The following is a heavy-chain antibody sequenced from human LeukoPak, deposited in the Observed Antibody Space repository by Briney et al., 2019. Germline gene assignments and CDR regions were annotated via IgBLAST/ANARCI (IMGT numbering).Heavy chain of an antibody. CDR2: IAPAGET. D-gene: IGHD3-10*01. J-gene: IGHJ4*02. V-gene: IGHV3-13*01. CDR3: VRGGEGSPFYFDY. Sequence: GGSTRLFCAASGLTLSGYDIHSVIQATGKQLQWVSAIAPAGETYYPGSVRGRFTISREKDKNSLYIQMSSLRAGDTAVYYCVRGGEGSPFYFDYWGQGTLVTVSS. CDR1: GLTLSGYD.